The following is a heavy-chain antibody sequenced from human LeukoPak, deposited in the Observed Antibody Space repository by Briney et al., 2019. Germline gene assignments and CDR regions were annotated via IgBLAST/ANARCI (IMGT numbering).Heavy chain of an antibody. CDR2: IIPIFGTA. CDR1: GGTFSSYA. V-gene: IGHV1-69*13. J-gene: IGHJ6*04. D-gene: IGHD3-10*01. CDR3: ARKTMVRGGECYYGMDV. Sequence: SVKVSCKASGGTFSSYAISWVRQAPGQGLEWMGGIIPIFGTANYAQKFQGRVTITADESTSTAYMELSSLRSEDTAVYYCARKTMVRGGECYYGMDVWGKGTTVTVSS.